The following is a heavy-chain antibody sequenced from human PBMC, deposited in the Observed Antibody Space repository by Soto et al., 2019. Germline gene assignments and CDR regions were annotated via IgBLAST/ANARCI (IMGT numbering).Heavy chain of an antibody. CDR3: AADPLFVPYYYYAMDA. J-gene: IGHJ6*02. CDR2: IVVGTGNT. D-gene: IGHD2-21*01. Sequence: ASVKVSCKASRITFSNSAVQWVRQARGQRLEWIGWIVVGTGNTNYAQKFQERVTITRDMSRSTVYLELSGLRSEDTAVYYCAADPLFVPYYYYAMDAWGQGTTVTVSS. V-gene: IGHV1-58*01. CDR1: RITFSNSA.